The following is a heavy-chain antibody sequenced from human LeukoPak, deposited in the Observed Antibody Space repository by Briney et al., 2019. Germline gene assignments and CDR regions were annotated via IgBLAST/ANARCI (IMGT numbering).Heavy chain of an antibody. CDR3: ARGGKLRGSYYYYYMDV. V-gene: IGHV4-38-2*02. CDR1: GYSISSGYY. CDR2: IYHSGST. J-gene: IGHJ6*03. Sequence: PSETLSLTYTVSGYSISSGYYWGWIRQPPGKGLEWIGSIYHSGSTYYNPSLKSRVTISVDTSKNQFSLKLSSVTAADTAVYYCARGGKLRGSYYYYYMDVWGKGTTVTVSS. D-gene: IGHD3-16*01.